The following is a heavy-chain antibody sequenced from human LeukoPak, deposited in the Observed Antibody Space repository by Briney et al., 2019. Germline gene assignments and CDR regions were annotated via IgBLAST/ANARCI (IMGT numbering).Heavy chain of an antibody. Sequence: SETLSLTCAVYGGSFSGYYWSWIRQPPGKGLEWLGEINHSGSTNYNPSLKSRVTISVDTSKNQFSLKLSSVTAADTAVYYCARGLAVAGTEDAFDIWGQGTMVTVSS. CDR2: INHSGST. D-gene: IGHD6-19*01. J-gene: IGHJ3*02. CDR1: GGSFSGYY. V-gene: IGHV4-34*01. CDR3: ARGLAVAGTEDAFDI.